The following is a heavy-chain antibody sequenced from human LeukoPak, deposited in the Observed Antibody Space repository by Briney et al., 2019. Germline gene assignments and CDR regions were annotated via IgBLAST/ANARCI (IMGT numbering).Heavy chain of an antibody. V-gene: IGHV3-48*03. J-gene: IGHJ4*02. CDR3: ARDWFVD. CDR2: INSGGTII. CDR1: EFTFSSNE. Sequence: HPGGSLRLSCAASEFTFSSNEMNWVRQAPGKGLEWVSYINSGGTIIYYADSVRGRFTISRDNAKNSLYLQMNSLRAEDTAVYYCARDWFVDWGQGTLVIVSS.